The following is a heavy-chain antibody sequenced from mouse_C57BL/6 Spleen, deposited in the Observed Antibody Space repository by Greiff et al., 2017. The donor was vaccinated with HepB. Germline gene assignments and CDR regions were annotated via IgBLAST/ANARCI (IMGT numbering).Heavy chain of an antibody. CDR2: ISGGGGNT. CDR1: GFTFSSYT. CDR3: ARRSYFDY. J-gene: IGHJ2*01. V-gene: IGHV5-9*01. Sequence: EVHLVESGGGLVKPGGSLKLSCAASGFTFSSYTMSWVRQTPEKRLEWVATISGGGGNTYYPDSVKGRFTISRDNAKNTLYLQMSSLRSEDTALYYCARRSYFDYWGQGTTLTVSS.